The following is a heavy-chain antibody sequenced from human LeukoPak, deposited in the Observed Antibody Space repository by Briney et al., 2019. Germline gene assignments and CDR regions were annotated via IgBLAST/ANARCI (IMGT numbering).Heavy chain of an antibody. V-gene: IGHV4-59*12. J-gene: IGHJ4*02. D-gene: IGHD5-12*01. CDR3: ASIVATIPGPYYFDY. Sequence: SETLSLTCTVSGGSISSYYWSWIRQPPGKGLEWIGSINYSGSTYYSASLKSRVTISVDTSKNQFSLQLNSVTAADTAVYYCASIVATIPGPYYFDYWGQGTLVTVSS. CDR2: INYSGST. CDR1: GGSISSYY.